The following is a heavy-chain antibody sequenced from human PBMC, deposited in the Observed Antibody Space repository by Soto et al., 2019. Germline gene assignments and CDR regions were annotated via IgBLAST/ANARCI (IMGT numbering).Heavy chain of an antibody. Sequence: QITLKESGPTLVKPTQTLPLTCTFSGFSLNTSGVGVGWFRQPPGKALEWLARIYWDDDDRYSPSLKSRLTITKDTSKNQVVLTMTNMDPVDTATYYCAHQGESLNYWGQGTLVTVSS. D-gene: IGHD3-16*01. CDR3: AHQGESLNY. CDR2: IYWDDDD. J-gene: IGHJ4*02. CDR1: GFSLNTSGVG. V-gene: IGHV2-5*02.